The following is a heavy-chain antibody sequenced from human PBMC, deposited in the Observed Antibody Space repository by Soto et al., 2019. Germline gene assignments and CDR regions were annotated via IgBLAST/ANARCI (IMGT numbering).Heavy chain of an antibody. J-gene: IGHJ4*02. D-gene: IGHD3-9*01. CDR1: GSSFSDYY. V-gene: IGHV4-59*01. CDR2: IFYSGTT. CDR3: ARVDWGSFDY. Sequence: SETLSLPCPVSGSSFSDYYWAWIRQPPGKGLEWIGNIFYSGTTDYNPSLKSRVTMSLDTSRSHFSLKIRSVTTADTAVYYCARVDWGSFDYWGQGTLVTVSS.